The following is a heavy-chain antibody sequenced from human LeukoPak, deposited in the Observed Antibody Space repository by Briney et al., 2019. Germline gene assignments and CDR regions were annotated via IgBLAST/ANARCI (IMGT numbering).Heavy chain of an antibody. D-gene: IGHD3-16*01. J-gene: IGHJ4*02. CDR2: VDPEDGVA. CDR1: GHTFTDHY. CDR3: VTHTRLMTY. Sequence: ASVKVSCKVSGHTFTDHYIHWVQQAPGKGLEWMGLVDPEDGVAKYAEKFQGRVTITADTSRDIGYMELSSLKSEDTAVYYRVTHTRLMTYWGQGTLVTVSS. V-gene: IGHV1-69-2*01.